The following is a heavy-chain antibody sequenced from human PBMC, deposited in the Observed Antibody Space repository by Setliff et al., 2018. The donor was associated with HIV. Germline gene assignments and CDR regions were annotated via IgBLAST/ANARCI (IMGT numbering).Heavy chain of an antibody. Sequence: GASVMVSCKASGGTFSSYAISWVRQAPGQGLEWMGGIIPIFGTANYAQKFQGRVTITADESTSTAYMELSSLRSEDTAVYYCARDGGEGYGSGSYDLNWFDPWGQGTLVTVSS. J-gene: IGHJ5*02. CDR2: IIPIFGTA. CDR1: GGTFSSYA. V-gene: IGHV1-69*13. D-gene: IGHD3-10*01. CDR3: ARDGGEGYGSGSYDLNWFDP.